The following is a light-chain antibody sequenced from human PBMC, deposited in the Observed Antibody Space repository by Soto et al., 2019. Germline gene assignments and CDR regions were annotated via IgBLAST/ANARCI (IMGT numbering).Light chain of an antibody. CDR2: GNS. J-gene: IGLJ2*01. CDR1: SSYIGAGYD. CDR3: QSYDSSLNGVI. V-gene: IGLV1-40*01. Sequence: QSVLTQPPSVSGAPGQRVTISCTVSSSYIGAGYDVHWYQQLPGTAPKLLIYGNSNRPSGVPDRFSGSKSGTSASLAITGLQAEDEADYYCQSYDSSLNGVIFGGGTKLTVL.